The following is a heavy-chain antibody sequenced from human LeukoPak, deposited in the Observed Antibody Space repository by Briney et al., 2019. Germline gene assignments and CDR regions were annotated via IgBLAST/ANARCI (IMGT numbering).Heavy chain of an antibody. D-gene: IGHD2-8*01. J-gene: IGHJ4*02. CDR1: GGSLRSYC. V-gene: IGHV4-39*01. CDR3: ARHTNLVSVMVRWMYFDL. Sequence: SETLSLTCTVSGGSLRSYCWNWIRQPPGKGLEWIGSIHYSGNTYYKPSLKSRVTISIDTSKNQFSLRLSSVTAADTAVYYCARHTNLVSVMVRWMYFDLWGQGTLVSVSS. CDR2: IHYSGNT.